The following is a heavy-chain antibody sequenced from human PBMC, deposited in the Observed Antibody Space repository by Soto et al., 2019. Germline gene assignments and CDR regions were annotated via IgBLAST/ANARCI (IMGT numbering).Heavy chain of an antibody. CDR1: GGTFSSYT. Sequence: GASVKVSCKASGGTFSSYTISWVRQAPGQGLEWMGRIIPILGIANYAQMFQGRVTITADKSTSTAYMELSSLRSEDTALYYCASLRAYGSGSYLPNWFDPWGQGTLVTVSS. CDR3: ASLRAYGSGSYLPNWFDP. CDR2: IIPILGIA. D-gene: IGHD3-10*01. V-gene: IGHV1-69*02. J-gene: IGHJ5*02.